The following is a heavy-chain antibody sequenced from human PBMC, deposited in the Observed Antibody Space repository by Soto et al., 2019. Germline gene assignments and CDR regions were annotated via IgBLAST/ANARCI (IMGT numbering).Heavy chain of an antibody. CDR3: AKGDSSGWYSSIAFDI. CDR2: ISGSGGST. D-gene: IGHD6-19*01. V-gene: IGHV3-23*01. Sequence: GGSLRLSCAASGFTFSSYAMSWVRQAPGKGLEWVSAISGSGGSTYYADSVKGRFTISRDNSKNTLYLQMNSLRAEDTAVYYCAKGDSSGWYSSIAFDIWGQGTMVTVSS. J-gene: IGHJ3*02. CDR1: GFTFSSYA.